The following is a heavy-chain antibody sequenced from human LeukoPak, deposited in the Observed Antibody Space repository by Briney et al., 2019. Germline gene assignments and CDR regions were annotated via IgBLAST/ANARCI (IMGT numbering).Heavy chain of an antibody. CDR2: ISYDGSNK. J-gene: IGHJ6*02. D-gene: IGHD3-10*01. Sequence: GGSLRLSCAASGFTFSSYGMHWVRQAPGKGLEWVAVISYDGSNKYYADSVEGRFTISRDNSKNTLYLQMNSLRAEDTAVYYCAKDRGSGYYGMDVWGQGTTVTVSS. V-gene: IGHV3-30*18. CDR1: GFTFSSYG. CDR3: AKDRGSGYYGMDV.